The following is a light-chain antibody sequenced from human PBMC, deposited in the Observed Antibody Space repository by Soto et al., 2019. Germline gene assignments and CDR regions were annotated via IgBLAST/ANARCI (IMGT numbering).Light chain of an antibody. CDR1: SSDFGDDKY. V-gene: IGLV2-14*01. CDR3: GSFTTSRIGV. CDR2: GVN. J-gene: IGLJ3*02. Sequence: QSVLTQPASVSGSPGQSITVSCTGSSSDFGDDKYVSWYQQQPGKGPNLLIYGVNSRPSGISNRFSGSKSGNTASLTISGLRVEDEAEYFCGSFTTSRIGVFGGGTKLTVL.